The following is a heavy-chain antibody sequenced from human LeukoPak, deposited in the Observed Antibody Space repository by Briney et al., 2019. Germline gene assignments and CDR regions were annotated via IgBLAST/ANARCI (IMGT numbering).Heavy chain of an antibody. V-gene: IGHV4-61*02. CDR2: IFASGVT. CDR3: ARGPGSYSNEAFDM. CDR1: GDSISSGSYY. J-gene: IGHJ3*02. Sequence: SETLSLTCTVSGDSISSGSYYWSWIRQPAGKGLEWIGRIFASGVTNYTPSLKSRVTISVDTSKSQFSLRLSSVTAADTAVYYCARGPGSYSNEAFDMWGQGTMVTVSS. D-gene: IGHD3-10*01.